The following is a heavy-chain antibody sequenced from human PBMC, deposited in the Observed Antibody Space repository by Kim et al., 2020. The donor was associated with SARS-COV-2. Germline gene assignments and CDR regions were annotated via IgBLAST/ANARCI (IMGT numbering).Heavy chain of an antibody. D-gene: IGHD2-2*01. CDR2: ISYSGNS. CDR1: GGSIRSGGMF. J-gene: IGHJ4*02. CDR3: ARGQPLDY. Sequence: SETLSLTCSVSGGSIRSGGMFWTWIRQHPAKGLEWIGYISYSGNSPYRPSLRSRVSISLQTSENQFSLELTSVTAADPAVYYCARGQPLDYWGQGILVTVSS. V-gene: IGHV4-31*03.